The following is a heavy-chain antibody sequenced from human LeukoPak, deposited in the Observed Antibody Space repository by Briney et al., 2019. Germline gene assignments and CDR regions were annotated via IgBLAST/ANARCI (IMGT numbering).Heavy chain of an antibody. J-gene: IGHJ6*02. Sequence: GGSLRLSCAASGSSFSSYSMNWVRQAPGKGLEWVSSISSSSSYIYYADSVKGRFTISRDNAKNSLYLQMNSLRAEDTAVYYCARTGKAASGEYYGMDVWGQGTTVTVSS. V-gene: IGHV3-21*01. CDR3: ARTGKAASGEYYGMDV. CDR1: GSSFSSYS. D-gene: IGHD3-10*01. CDR2: ISSSSSYI.